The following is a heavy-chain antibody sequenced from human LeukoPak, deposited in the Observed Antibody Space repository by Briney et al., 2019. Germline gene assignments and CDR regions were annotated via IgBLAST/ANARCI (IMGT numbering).Heavy chain of an antibody. Sequence: GASVKVSCKASGYTFTSYAMHWVRQAPGQRLEWMGWISAYNGNTNYAQKLQGRVTMTTDTSTSTAYMELRSLRSDDTAVYYCARRAPIADYFDYWGQGTLVTVSS. V-gene: IGHV1-18*01. CDR2: ISAYNGNT. J-gene: IGHJ4*02. D-gene: IGHD6-13*01. CDR3: ARRAPIADYFDY. CDR1: GYTFTSYA.